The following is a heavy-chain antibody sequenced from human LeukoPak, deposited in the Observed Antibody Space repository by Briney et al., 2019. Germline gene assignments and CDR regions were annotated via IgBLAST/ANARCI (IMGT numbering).Heavy chain of an antibody. Sequence: GASVKVSCKASGGTFRDYPLSWVRQAPGQGLEWMGGIIPMFGTAKYAQNFEGRVKITADESTSTAYMELRSLRSDDTAVYYCARGGYFDWLFPRGYYYYGMDVWGQGTTVTVSS. CDR1: GGTFRDYP. CDR2: IIPMFGTA. D-gene: IGHD3-9*01. CDR3: ARGGYFDWLFPRGYYYYGMDV. V-gene: IGHV1-69*13. J-gene: IGHJ6*02.